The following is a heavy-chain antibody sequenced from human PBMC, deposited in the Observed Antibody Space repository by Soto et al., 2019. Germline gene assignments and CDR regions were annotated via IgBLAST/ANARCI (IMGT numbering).Heavy chain of an antibody. D-gene: IGHD3-10*01. CDR2: ISYDGILK. V-gene: IGHV3-30*18. Sequence: GGSLRLSCAASGFNFNNYNLHWVRQAPGKGLEWVAIISYDGILKYYADSVKGRFTISRDTSKSALYLQMNSLRPEDTAVYYCAKDFKISGGHYGSLNYYYGMDGWGQGTTVTVS. CDR3: AKDFKISGGHYGSLNYYYGMDG. J-gene: IGHJ6*02. CDR1: GFNFNNYN.